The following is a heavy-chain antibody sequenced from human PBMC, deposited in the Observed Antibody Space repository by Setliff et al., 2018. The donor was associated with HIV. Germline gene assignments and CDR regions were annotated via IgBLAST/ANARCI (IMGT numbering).Heavy chain of an antibody. Sequence: SETLSLTCTVSGGSISSGSYFWTWIRQPAGKGLEWIGRIYTSGSTNYNPSLKSRVTISVDTSKNQFSLKLSSVTAADTAVYYCASEGGYSYAYGDSYVDYWGQGTLVTVSS. V-gene: IGHV4-61*02. D-gene: IGHD5-18*01. CDR2: IYTSGST. J-gene: IGHJ4*02. CDR1: GGSISSGSYF. CDR3: ASEGGYSYAYGDSYVDY.